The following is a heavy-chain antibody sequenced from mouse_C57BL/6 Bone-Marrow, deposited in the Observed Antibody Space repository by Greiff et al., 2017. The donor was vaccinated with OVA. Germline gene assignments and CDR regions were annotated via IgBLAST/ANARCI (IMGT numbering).Heavy chain of an antibody. Sequence: QVQLQQSGPELVKTGASVKISCKASGYAFSSSWMNWVKQRPGKGLEWIGRIYPGDGDTNYNGKFKGKATLTADKSSSTAYMQLSSLTSEDSAVYFCAREKLSYWGQGTTLTVSS. J-gene: IGHJ2*01. D-gene: IGHD2-12*01. CDR1: GYAFSSSW. V-gene: IGHV1-82*01. CDR2: IYPGDGDT. CDR3: AREKLSY.